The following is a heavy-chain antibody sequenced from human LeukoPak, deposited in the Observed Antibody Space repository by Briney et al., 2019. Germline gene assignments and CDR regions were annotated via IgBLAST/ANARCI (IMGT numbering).Heavy chain of an antibody. V-gene: IGHV3-11*04. CDR2: ISSSGSTI. J-gene: IGHJ4*02. Sequence: GGSLRLSCAASGFTFSDYYMSWIRQAPGKGLEWVSYISSSGSTIYYADSVKGRFTISRDNAKNSLYLQMNSLRAEDTAVYYCAKVGYCSSTSCKTFDYWGQGTLVTVSS. D-gene: IGHD2-2*01. CDR1: GFTFSDYY. CDR3: AKVGYCSSTSCKTFDY.